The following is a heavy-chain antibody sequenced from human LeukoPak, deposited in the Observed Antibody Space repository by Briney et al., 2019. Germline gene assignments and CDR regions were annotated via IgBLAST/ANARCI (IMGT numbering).Heavy chain of an antibody. CDR3: ARDLRGVVPANGYYYYMDV. Sequence: SETLSLTCTVSGFSISSYYWSWIRQPAGKGLEWIGRIYTSGSTNYNPSLKSRVTMSVDTSKNQFSLKLSPVTAADTAVYYCARDLRGVVPANGYYYYMDVWGKGTTVTVSS. J-gene: IGHJ6*03. V-gene: IGHV4-4*07. CDR1: GFSISSYY. D-gene: IGHD2-2*01. CDR2: IYTSGST.